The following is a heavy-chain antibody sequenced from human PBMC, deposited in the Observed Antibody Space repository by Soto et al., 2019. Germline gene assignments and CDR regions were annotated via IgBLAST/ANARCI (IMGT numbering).Heavy chain of an antibody. CDR3: AKAGVYSRYYFDY. Sequence: GGSLRLSCAASGFTFSSYAMSWVRQAPGKGLEWVSAISGSGGSTYYADSVKGRYTISRDNSKNTLYLQMNSLRAEDTAVYYCAKAGVYSRYYFDYWGQGTLVTVSS. V-gene: IGHV3-23*01. CDR2: ISGSGGST. J-gene: IGHJ4*02. D-gene: IGHD6-6*01. CDR1: GFTFSSYA.